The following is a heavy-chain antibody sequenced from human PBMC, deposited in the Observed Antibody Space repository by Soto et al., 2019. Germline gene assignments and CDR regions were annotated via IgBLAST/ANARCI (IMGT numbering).Heavy chain of an antibody. J-gene: IGHJ4*02. CDR1: GFTFSSYG. Sequence: GGSLRLSCAASGFTFSSYGMHWVRQAPGKWLEWVAVIWYDGSNKYYADSVKGRFTISRDNSKNTLYLQMNSLRAEDTAVYYCARDGSTAMAYYFDYWGQGXLVTVSS. CDR2: IWYDGSNK. V-gene: IGHV3-33*01. D-gene: IGHD5-18*01. CDR3: ARDGSTAMAYYFDY.